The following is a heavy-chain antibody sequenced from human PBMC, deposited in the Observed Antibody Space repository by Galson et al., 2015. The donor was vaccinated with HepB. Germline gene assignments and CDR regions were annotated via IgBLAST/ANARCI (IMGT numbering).Heavy chain of an antibody. J-gene: IGHJ6*02. CDR3: TTVDSGYPSIGGYYYYGMDV. D-gene: IGHD5-12*01. CDR1: GFTFSNAW. Sequence: SLRLSCAASGFTFSNAWMSWGRQAQGKGLEWVGRIKSKTDGGTTDYAAPVKGRFTISRDDSKNTLYLQMNSLTTEDTAVYYCTTVDSGYPSIGGYYYYGMDVWGQGTTVTVSS. CDR2: IKSKTDGGTT. V-gene: IGHV3-15*01.